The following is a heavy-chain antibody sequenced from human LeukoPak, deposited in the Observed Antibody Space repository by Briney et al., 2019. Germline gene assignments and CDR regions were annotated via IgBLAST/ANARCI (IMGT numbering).Heavy chain of an antibody. CDR2: INPNSGGT. J-gene: IGHJ3*02. D-gene: IGHD1-26*01. CDR1: GYAFTGYY. CDR3: ARVLPVGATLPPPLDI. Sequence: ASVKVSCKASGYAFTGYYMHWVRQAPGQGLEWMGWINPNSGGTNYAQKFQGRVTMTRDTSISTADMELSRLRSDDTAVYYCARVLPVGATLPPPLDIWGQGTMVTVSS. V-gene: IGHV1-2*02.